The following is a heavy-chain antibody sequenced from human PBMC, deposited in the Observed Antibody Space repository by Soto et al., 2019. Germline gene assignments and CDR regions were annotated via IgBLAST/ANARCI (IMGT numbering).Heavy chain of an antibody. D-gene: IGHD2-21*01. CDR2: IGSSGSTI. CDR3: AKLPLLRVVDNWFAP. CDR1: GFTFSTYS. V-gene: IGHV3-48*02. Sequence: GGSLRLSCVGSGFTFSTYSMNWVRQAPGKGLEWIAFIGSSGSTITYADSAKGRFTISRENAKNSVYLQMNSLRDEDTALYYCAKLPLLRVVDNWFAPWGQGTQVTVS. J-gene: IGHJ5*02.